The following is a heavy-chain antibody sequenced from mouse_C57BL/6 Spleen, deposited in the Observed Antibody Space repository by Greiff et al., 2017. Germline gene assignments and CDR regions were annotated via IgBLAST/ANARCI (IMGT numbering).Heavy chain of an antibody. CDR2: ISYDGTS. Sequence: EVQVVESGPGLVKPSQSLSLTCSVTGYSITSGYYWNWIRQFPGNKLEWMGYISYDGTSNYNPSLKNRISFTRDTSKNQFILKLNAVTTGDTATYYCARDRYGYAMDYWGQGTSVTVSS. CDR1: GYSITSGYY. V-gene: IGHV3-6*01. J-gene: IGHJ4*01. CDR3: ARDRYGYAMDY. D-gene: IGHD1-1*02.